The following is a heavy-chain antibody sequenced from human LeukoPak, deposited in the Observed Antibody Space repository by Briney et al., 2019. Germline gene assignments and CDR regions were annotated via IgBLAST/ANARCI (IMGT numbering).Heavy chain of an antibody. D-gene: IGHD5-12*01. J-gene: IGHJ4*02. CDR1: GGSISSSNW. V-gene: IGHV4-4*02. CDR2: IYHSGST. Sequence: SETLSPTCAVSGGSISSSNWWSWVRQPPGKWLEWIGEIYHSGSTNYNPSLKSRVTISVDKSKNQFSLKLSSVTATDTAVYYCARDSGGYSLDYFDYWGQGTLVTVSS. CDR3: ARDSGGYSLDYFDY.